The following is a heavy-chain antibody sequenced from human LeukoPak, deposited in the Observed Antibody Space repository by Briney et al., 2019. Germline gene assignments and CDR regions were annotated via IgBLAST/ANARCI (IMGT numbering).Heavy chain of an antibody. V-gene: IGHV1-69*13. CDR1: GGTFSSYA. J-gene: IGHJ4*02. CDR2: IIPIFGTA. D-gene: IGHD6-13*01. CDR3: ARSSGYSSSRFDY. Sequence: SVTVSCKASGGTFSSYAISWVRQAPGQGLEWMGGIIPIFGTANYAQKFQGRVTITADESTSTAYMELSSLRSEDTAVYYCARSSGYSSSRFDYWGQGTLVTVSS.